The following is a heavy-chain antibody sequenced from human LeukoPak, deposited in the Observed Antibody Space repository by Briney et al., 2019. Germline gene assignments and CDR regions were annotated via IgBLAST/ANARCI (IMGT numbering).Heavy chain of an antibody. Sequence: PGGPLRLSCVASGFTFSNYAMYWVRQAPGKGLEWLSDISGSGTTTNYADSVKGRFTISRDNSKNTLYLQMNSLRTDDTAVYYCCKDIPLARAWALKYWGQGALVTVSS. J-gene: IGHJ4*02. V-gene: IGHV3-23*01. CDR2: ISGSGTTT. CDR1: GFTFSNYA. D-gene: IGHD2-21*01. CDR3: CKDIPLARAWALKY.